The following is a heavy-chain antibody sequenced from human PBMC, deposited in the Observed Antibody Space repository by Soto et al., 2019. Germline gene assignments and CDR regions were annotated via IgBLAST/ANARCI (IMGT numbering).Heavy chain of an antibody. CDR1: GATFSSYA. CDR3: ARDSYPLAYFFDY. J-gene: IGHJ4*02. CDR2: IIPFFGTP. Sequence: QVLLVQSGAEVKKPGSSVKVSCKLSGATFSSYAMSWVRQAPGQGLEWIGGIIPFFGTPNYAQKFQGRVTITADTSTSTAFMELRSLRSDDTAVYYCARDSYPLAYFFDYWGQGTLVSVSS. V-gene: IGHV1-69*06.